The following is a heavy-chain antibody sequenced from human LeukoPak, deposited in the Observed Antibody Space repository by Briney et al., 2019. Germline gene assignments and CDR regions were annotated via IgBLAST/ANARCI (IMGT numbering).Heavy chain of an antibody. D-gene: IGHD3-22*01. Sequence: GGSLRLSCAASGNYWMHWVRQAPGKGLVWVSHINSDGSWTSYADSVKGRFTISKDNAKNTVYLQMNSLRAEDTAVYYCAKDLYYYDSSGYLDYWGQGTLVTVSS. CDR1: GNYW. V-gene: IGHV3-74*01. J-gene: IGHJ4*02. CDR2: INSDGSWT. CDR3: AKDLYYYDSSGYLDY.